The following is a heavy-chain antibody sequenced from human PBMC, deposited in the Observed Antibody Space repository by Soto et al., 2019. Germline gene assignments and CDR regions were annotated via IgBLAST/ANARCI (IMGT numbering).Heavy chain of an antibody. CDR3: ARVGSSGWSPDY. J-gene: IGHJ4*02. CDR1: GGSISSYY. CDR2: IYYSGST. Sequence: PSETLSLTCTVSGGSISSYYWSCIRQPPGKGLEWIVYIYYSGSTNYNPSLKSRVTISVDTSKNQFSLRLSSVTAADTAVYYCARVGSSGWSPDYWGQGTLVTVSS. D-gene: IGHD6-19*01. V-gene: IGHV4-59*01.